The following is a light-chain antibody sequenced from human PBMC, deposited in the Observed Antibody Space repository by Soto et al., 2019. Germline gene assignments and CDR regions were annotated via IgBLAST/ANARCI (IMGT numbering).Light chain of an antibody. CDR1: SSNIGAGYV. J-gene: IGLJ2*01. CDR2: GNS. Sequence: QSVLTQPPSVSGAPGQRVTISCTGSSSNIGAGYVVHWYQQLPGTAPKLLIYGNSNRPSGVPDRFSGSKSGTSASLAITGLHAEDEADYYCQSYDSRLSGSVFGGGTKLTVL. CDR3: QSYDSRLSGSV. V-gene: IGLV1-40*01.